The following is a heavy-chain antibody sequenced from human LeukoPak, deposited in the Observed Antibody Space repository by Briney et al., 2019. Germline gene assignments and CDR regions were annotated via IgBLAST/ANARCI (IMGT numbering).Heavy chain of an antibody. CDR3: ARALATLRFLEWSYGMDV. D-gene: IGHD3-3*01. CDR2: ISYDGSNH. Sequence: GGSLRLSCAASGFTFSSYAMHWVRQAPGKGLEWVAVISYDGSNHYYADSVKGRFTISRDNSKNTLYLQMNSLRAEDTAVYYCARALATLRFLEWSYGMDVWGQGTTVTVSS. CDR1: GFTFSSYA. J-gene: IGHJ6*02. V-gene: IGHV3-30*04.